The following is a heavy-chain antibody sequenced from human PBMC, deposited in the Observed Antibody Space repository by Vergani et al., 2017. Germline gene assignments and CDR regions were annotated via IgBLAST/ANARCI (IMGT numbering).Heavy chain of an antibody. J-gene: IGHJ4*02. Sequence: QVTLRESGPALVKPTQTLTLTCTFSGFSILTSEMCVSWIRQPPGQALEWLALIDWNDNKYFNTSLKTRLTISKDASKNQVVLTMTNMDPVDTATYYCARIRRRGRSGYDIFDFWGQGSLVTVAS. CDR1: GFSILTSEMC. CDR2: IDWNDNK. D-gene: IGHD5-12*01. V-gene: IGHV2-70*01. CDR3: ARIRRRGRSGYDIFDF.